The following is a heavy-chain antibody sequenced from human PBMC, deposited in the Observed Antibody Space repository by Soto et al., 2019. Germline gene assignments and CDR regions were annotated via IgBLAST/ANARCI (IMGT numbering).Heavy chain of an antibody. CDR3: ARNSPIGSTFSGYDAIDS. V-gene: IGHV1-69*02. J-gene: IGHJ4*02. D-gene: IGHD5-12*01. Sequence: ASVKVSCKASGGTFSSYTISWVRQAPGQGLEWMGRIISILDITTYAHKFQGRVTITADKSTGTAYMELNSLRSEDTAVYYCARNSPIGSTFSGYDAIDSWGQGTLVTVSS. CDR2: IISILDIT. CDR1: GGTFSSYT.